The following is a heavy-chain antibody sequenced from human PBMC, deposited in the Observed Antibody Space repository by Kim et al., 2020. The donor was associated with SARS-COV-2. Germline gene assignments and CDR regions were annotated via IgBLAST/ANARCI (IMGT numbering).Heavy chain of an antibody. D-gene: IGHD1-26*01. CDR2: IYYSGST. J-gene: IGHJ3*02. Sequence: SETLSLTCTVSGGSISSGGYYWSWLRQHPGKGLEWIGYIYYSGSTYYNPSLKSRVTISVDTSKNQFSLKLSSVTAADTAGYYCARADRGGSYYVAFDIWGRATMVTVSS. V-gene: IGHV4-31*03. CDR3: ARADRGGSYYVAFDI. CDR1: GGSISSGGYY.